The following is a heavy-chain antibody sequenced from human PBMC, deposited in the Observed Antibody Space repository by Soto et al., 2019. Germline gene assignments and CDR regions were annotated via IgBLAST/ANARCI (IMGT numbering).Heavy chain of an antibody. J-gene: IGHJ6*04. Sequence: QVQLQESGPGLVKPSQTLSLTCTVSGGSISSGGYYWSWIRQHPGKGLEWIGYIYYSGSTYYKPSLKSRVTISVDTSKNQCSLKLSSVTAADTAVYYCARGRYYDFWSGSSMDVWGKWTTVTVSS. CDR3: ARGRYYDFWSGSSMDV. D-gene: IGHD3-3*01. CDR1: GGSISSGGYY. CDR2: IYYSGST. V-gene: IGHV4-31*03.